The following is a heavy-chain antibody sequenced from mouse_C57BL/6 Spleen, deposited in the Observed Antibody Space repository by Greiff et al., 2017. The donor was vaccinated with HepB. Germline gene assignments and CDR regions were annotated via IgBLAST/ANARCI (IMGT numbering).Heavy chain of an antibody. Sequence: EVKVVESGPELVKPGASVKISCKASGYSFTDYNMNWVKQSNGKSLEWIGVINPNYGTTSYNQKFKGKATLTVDQSSSTAYMQLNSLTSEDSAVYYCASPLYDGYYPFAYWGQGTLVTVSA. CDR3: ASPLYDGYYPFAY. CDR1: GYSFTDYN. J-gene: IGHJ3*01. D-gene: IGHD2-3*01. V-gene: IGHV1-39*01. CDR2: INPNYGTT.